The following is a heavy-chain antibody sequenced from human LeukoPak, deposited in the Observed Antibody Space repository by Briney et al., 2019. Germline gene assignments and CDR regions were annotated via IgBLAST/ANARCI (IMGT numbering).Heavy chain of an antibody. CDR2: IYSGGST. CDR3: ARDRTAMVPSYYMDV. CDR1: GFTVSSNY. V-gene: IGHV3-53*01. D-gene: IGHD5-18*01. J-gene: IGHJ6*03. Sequence: SGGSLRLSCAASGFTVSSNYMSWVRQAPGKGLEWVSVIYSGGSTYYADSVKGRFTISRDNSKNTLYLQMNSLRAEDTAVYYCARDRTAMVPSYYMDVWGKGTTVTVSS.